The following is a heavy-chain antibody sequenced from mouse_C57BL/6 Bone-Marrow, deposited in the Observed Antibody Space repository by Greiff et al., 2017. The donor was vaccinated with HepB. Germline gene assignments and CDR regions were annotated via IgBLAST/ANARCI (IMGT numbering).Heavy chain of an antibody. D-gene: IGHD2-3*01. J-gene: IGHJ3*01. CDR2: ISNGGGST. CDR3: ARHDDDGLFAY. Sequence: EVQRVESGGGLVQPGGSLKLSCAASGFTFSDYYMYWVRQTPEKRLEWVAYISNGGGSTYYPDTVKGRFTISRDNAKNTLYLQMSRLKSEDTAMYYCARHDDDGLFAYWGQGTLVTVSA. V-gene: IGHV5-12*01. CDR1: GFTFSDYY.